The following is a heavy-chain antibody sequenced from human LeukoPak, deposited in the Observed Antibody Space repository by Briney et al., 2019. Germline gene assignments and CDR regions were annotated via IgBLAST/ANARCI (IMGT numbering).Heavy chain of an antibody. CDR3: ASGTYNYDSSGFYYYYYGMDV. J-gene: IGHJ6*02. D-gene: IGHD3-22*01. V-gene: IGHV4-59*08. CDR2: IYYSGST. Sequence: SETLSLTCTLSGGSINSFYWSWIRQPPGKGLEWIGYIYYSGSTNYNPSLKSRVTISVDTSKNQFSLKLSSVTAADTAVYYCASGTYNYDSSGFYYYYYGMDVWGQGTTVTVSS. CDR1: GGSINSFY.